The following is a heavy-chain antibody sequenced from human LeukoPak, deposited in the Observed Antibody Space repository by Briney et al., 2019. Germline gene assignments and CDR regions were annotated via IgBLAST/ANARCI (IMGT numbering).Heavy chain of an antibody. V-gene: IGHV4-59*08. Sequence: SEPLSLTCTVSGGSISSYYWSWIRQPPGKGLEWMGYIYYSGSTNYNPSLKSRVTISVDTSKNQFSLKLSSVTAADTAVYYCAIPYGDYVGAFDIWGQGTMVTVSS. D-gene: IGHD4-17*01. J-gene: IGHJ3*02. CDR3: AIPYGDYVGAFDI. CDR1: GGSISSYY. CDR2: IYYSGST.